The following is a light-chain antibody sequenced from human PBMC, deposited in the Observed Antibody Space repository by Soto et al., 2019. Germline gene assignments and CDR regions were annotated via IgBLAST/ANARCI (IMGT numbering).Light chain of an antibody. Sequence: QSALTQPASVSGSPGQSITISCTGTSSDIGAYNYVSWYQQHPGKAPKLMIYDVSNRPSGVSNRFSGSKSGNTASLTISGLQADDEADYYCSSYTRSTALVAFGGGTKVTVL. CDR2: DVS. V-gene: IGLV2-14*03. CDR1: SSDIGAYNY. CDR3: SSYTRSTALVA. J-gene: IGLJ2*01.